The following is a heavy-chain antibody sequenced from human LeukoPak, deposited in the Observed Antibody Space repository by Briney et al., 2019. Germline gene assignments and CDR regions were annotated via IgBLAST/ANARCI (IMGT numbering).Heavy chain of an antibody. CDR3: ARDRYDVGVAFDF. CDR2: IRVHNGDT. Sequence: ASVKVSFKSSGYMFAFFGITWVRQAPGQGLEWMGSIRVHNGDTNYAQKFQGRLTMTTDTSATTAYMELRSLKSDDTAVYYCARDRYDVGVAFDFWGQGTMVTVSS. CDR1: GYMFAFFG. V-gene: IGHV1-18*01. J-gene: IGHJ3*01. D-gene: IGHD3-9*01.